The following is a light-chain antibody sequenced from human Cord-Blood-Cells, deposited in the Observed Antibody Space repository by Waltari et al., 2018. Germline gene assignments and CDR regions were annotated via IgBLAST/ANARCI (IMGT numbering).Light chain of an antibody. J-gene: IGKJ3*01. CDR3: MQALQTPFT. CDR1: QSLLHSNGYNY. V-gene: IGKV2-28*01. CDR2: LGS. Sequence: DIVMTQSPLSLPVTPGEPAPISCRSSQSLLHSNGYNYLDWYSQKPGQSPHLLIYLGSNRASGVPDRFSGSGSGTDFTLKISRVEAEDVGVYYCMQALQTPFTFGPGTKVDIK.